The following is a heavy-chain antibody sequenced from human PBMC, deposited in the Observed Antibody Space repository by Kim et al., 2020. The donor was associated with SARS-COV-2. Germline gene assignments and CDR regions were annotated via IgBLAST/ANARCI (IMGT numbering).Heavy chain of an antibody. J-gene: IGHJ6*02. CDR2: IYYSGST. D-gene: IGHD3-3*01. CDR1: GGSISSYY. Sequence: SETLSLTCTVSGGSISSYYWSWIRQPPGKGLEWIGYIYYSGSTNYNPSLKSRVTISVDTSKNQFSLKLSSVTAADTAVYYCAREGSITMFGVVMGDYGMDVWGQGTTVTVSS. V-gene: IGHV4-59*01. CDR3: AREGSITMFGVVMGDYGMDV.